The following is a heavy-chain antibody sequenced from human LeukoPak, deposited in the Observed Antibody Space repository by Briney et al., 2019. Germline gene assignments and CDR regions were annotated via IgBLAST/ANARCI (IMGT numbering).Heavy chain of an antibody. CDR1: GGSFSGYY. J-gene: IGHJ6*03. V-gene: IGHV4-34*01. Sequence: SETLSLTCAVYGGSFSGYYWSWIRQPPGKGLEWIGEINHSGSTNYNPSLKSRVTISVDTSKNQFSLKLSSVTAADTAVYYCARGEYYYYYYMDVWGKGATVTVSS. CDR3: ARGEYYYYYYMDV. CDR2: INHSGST.